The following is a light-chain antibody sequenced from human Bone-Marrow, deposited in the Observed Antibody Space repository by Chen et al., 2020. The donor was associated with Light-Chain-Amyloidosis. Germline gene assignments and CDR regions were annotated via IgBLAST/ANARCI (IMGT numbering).Light chain of an antibody. V-gene: IGKV3-20*01. Sequence: EIVLTQSPGTLSLSPGQRATLSCRASQSVSNDRLAWYQQKPGQPPRLLMFDASSRPTGIPDRFSGTGSGTDFTLTLARLEPEDSAVYYCQQYGTSPYTFGQGTKLEI. CDR3: QQYGTSPYT. CDR2: DAS. J-gene: IGKJ2*01. CDR1: QSVSNDR.